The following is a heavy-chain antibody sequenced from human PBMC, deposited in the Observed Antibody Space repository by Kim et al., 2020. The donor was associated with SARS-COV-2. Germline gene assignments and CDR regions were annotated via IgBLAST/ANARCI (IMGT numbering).Heavy chain of an antibody. V-gene: IGHV1-8*01. J-gene: IGHJ4*02. Sequence: AQKFQGRVTMTRNTSISTAYMELSSLRSEDTAVYYCARGLYPSGWNDDYWGQGTLVTVSS. D-gene: IGHD1-1*01. CDR3: ARGLYPSGWNDDY.